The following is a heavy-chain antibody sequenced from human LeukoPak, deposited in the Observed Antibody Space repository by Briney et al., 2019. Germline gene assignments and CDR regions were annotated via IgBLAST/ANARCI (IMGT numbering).Heavy chain of an antibody. V-gene: IGHV4-34*01. CDR1: GGSFSGYY. D-gene: IGHD1-14*01. CDR2: INHSGST. CDR3: ARGIRGTNRYYFDY. J-gene: IGHJ4*02. Sequence: SETLSLTCAVYGGSFSGYYWSWIRQPPGKGLEWIGEINHSGSTNYNPSLKSRVTISVDTSKNQFSLKLSSVTAADMAVYYCARGIRGTNRYYFDYWGQGTLVTVSS.